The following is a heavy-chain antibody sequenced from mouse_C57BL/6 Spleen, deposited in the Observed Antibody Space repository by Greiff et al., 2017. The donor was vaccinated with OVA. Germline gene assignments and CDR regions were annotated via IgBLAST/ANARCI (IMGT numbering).Heavy chain of an antibody. CDR3: ARERGWDHGYFDV. CDR2: IDPSDSET. D-gene: IGHD4-1*01. V-gene: IGHV1-52*01. Sequence: QVQLKQPGAELVRPGSSVKLSCKASGYTFTSYWMHWVKQRPIQGLEWIGNIDPSDSETHYNQKFKDKATLTVDKSSSTAYMQLSSLTSEDSAVYYCARERGWDHGYFDVWGTGTTVTVSS. J-gene: IGHJ1*03. CDR1: GYTFTSYW.